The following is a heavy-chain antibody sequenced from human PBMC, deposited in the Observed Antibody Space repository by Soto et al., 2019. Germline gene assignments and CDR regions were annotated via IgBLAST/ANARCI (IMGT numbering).Heavy chain of an antibody. J-gene: IGHJ4*02. V-gene: IGHV3-23*01. D-gene: IGHD3-10*01. CDR3: TRGPRPISTGTGAY. CDR2: ISGSGETP. CDR1: GFTFSNYP. Sequence: GGSLRLSCAASGFTFSNYPMSWVRQAPGKGLEWVSGISGSGETPYYADSVRGRFTISRDNVNDTLYLQMNNLRAEDSGLYYCTRGPRPISTGTGAYWGQGTQVTVS.